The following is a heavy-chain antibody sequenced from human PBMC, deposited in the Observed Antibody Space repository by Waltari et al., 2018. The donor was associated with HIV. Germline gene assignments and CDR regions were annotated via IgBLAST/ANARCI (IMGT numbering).Heavy chain of an antibody. V-gene: IGHV1-3*05. J-gene: IGHJ6*02. CDR1: GYSFTSHA. D-gene: IGHD6-19*01. Sequence: VQLVQSGAEEKKPVASVKISCKASGYSFTSHAIHWVRQAPGQRLEWVGWVNTANGHTKESQNFQGRVTITRDTSATTASMELNSLRSEDTAVYYCAREMSLIRVIAVAMDVWGQGTTVTVSS. CDR2: VNTANGHT. CDR3: AREMSLIRVIAVAMDV.